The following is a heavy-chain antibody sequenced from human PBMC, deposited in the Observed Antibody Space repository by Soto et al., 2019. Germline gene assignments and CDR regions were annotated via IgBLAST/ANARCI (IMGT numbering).Heavy chain of an antibody. CDR2: ISAYNGKT. D-gene: IGHD5-12*01. Sequence: QVQLVQSGGEVKKPGASVKLSCTASGYTFTSYGISWVRQAPGQGLEWMGWISAYNGKTNYAQNVQGRVTMTTDTSKRTAYMDVRSLRSDDTAVYYCARGGDVNYYHGMDVWGQGTTVTVSS. V-gene: IGHV1-18*01. J-gene: IGHJ6*02. CDR3: ARGGDVNYYHGMDV. CDR1: GYTFTSYG.